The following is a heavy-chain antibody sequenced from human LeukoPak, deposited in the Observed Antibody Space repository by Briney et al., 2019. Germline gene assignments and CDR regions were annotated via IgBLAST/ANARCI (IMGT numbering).Heavy chain of an antibody. D-gene: IGHD6-6*01. Sequence: AGGSLRLSCAASGFTFSSYGMHWVRQAPGQGLEWMGWINPNSGGTNYAQKFQGRVTMTRDTSISTAYMELSRLRSDDTAVYYCARGYYSSSSQVYGHYYYYYMDVWGKGTTVTVSS. CDR2: INPNSGGT. J-gene: IGHJ6*03. V-gene: IGHV1-2*02. CDR3: ARGYYSSSSQVYGHYYYYYMDV. CDR1: GFTFSSYG.